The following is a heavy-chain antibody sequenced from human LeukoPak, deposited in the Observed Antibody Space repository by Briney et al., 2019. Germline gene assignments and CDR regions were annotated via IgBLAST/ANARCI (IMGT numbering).Heavy chain of an antibody. CDR2: IYYSGST. J-gene: IGHJ3*02. CDR1: GGSISSDY. Sequence: SETLSLTCTVSGGSISSDYWSWIRQPPGKGLEWIGYIYYSGSTNYNPSLKSRVTISVDTSKNQFSLKLSSVTAADTAVYYCARRLYSSSSGSEDAFDIWGQGTMVTVSS. D-gene: IGHD6-13*01. CDR3: ARRLYSSSSGSEDAFDI. V-gene: IGHV4-59*08.